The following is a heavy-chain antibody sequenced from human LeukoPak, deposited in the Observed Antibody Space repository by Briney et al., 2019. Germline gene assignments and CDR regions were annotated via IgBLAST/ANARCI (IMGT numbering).Heavy chain of an antibody. CDR2: MNPNSGNT. CDR3: ARGHYDFWSGYYYYYYYGMDV. Sequence: ASVKVSCKASGYTFTSYDINWARQATGQGLEWMGWMNPNSGNTGYAQKFQGRVTMTRNTSISTAYMELSSLRSEDTAVYYCARGHYDFWSGYYYYYYYGMDVWGQGTTVTVSS. CDR1: GYTFTSYD. V-gene: IGHV1-8*01. D-gene: IGHD3-3*01. J-gene: IGHJ6*02.